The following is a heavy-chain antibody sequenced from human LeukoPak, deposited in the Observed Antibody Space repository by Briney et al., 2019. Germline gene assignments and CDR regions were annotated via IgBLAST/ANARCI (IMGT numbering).Heavy chain of an antibody. Sequence: GGSLRLPCAASGFTFSSYWMHWVRQAPGKGLVWVSRIYSDGSSTNYADSVKGRFTISRDHAKNTLYLQMNSLRAEDTAVYYCARDRPFDTYYYGVDAWGQGTTVTVSS. CDR1: GFTFSSYW. D-gene: IGHD3-9*01. J-gene: IGHJ6*02. CDR2: IYSDGSST. CDR3: ARDRPFDTYYYGVDA. V-gene: IGHV3-74*01.